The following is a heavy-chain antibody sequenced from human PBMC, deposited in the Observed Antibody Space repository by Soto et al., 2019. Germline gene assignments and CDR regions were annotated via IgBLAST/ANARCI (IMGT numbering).Heavy chain of an antibody. J-gene: IGHJ6*02. CDR3: ARGESYIGV. Sequence: QVQLVQSGAEVKKPGSSVKVSCKTSRDTFNKNAFNWVRQSPGQGLEWMGWIIPIFSARNYAEKFQCRVTITADDSPSTAYMELRRLRFEDTAVYYCARGESYIGVWGQGTTVTVSS. V-gene: IGHV1-69*01. CDR2: IIPIFSAR. CDR1: RDTFNKNA. D-gene: IGHD2-15*01.